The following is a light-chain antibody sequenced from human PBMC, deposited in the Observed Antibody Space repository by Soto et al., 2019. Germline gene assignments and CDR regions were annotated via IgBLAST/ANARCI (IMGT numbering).Light chain of an antibody. CDR3: QHSYSTPLT. Sequence: DIQMTQSPSSLSASVGDRVTITCRASQSISSYLNWYQQKPGKAPKLLIYAASSLQSWVPTRFSGSGSGTDFTLTISSLQPEDFATYYCQHSYSTPLTFDQGTKMEIK. CDR1: QSISSY. CDR2: AAS. J-gene: IGKJ1*01. V-gene: IGKV1-39*01.